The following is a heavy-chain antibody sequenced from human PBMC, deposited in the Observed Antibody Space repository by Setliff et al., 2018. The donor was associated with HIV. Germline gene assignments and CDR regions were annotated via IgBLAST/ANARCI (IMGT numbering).Heavy chain of an antibody. CDR3: ARDRNWNDGGFDY. D-gene: IGHD1-1*01. J-gene: IGHJ4*02. CDR2: IHFSGST. Sequence: PSETLSLTCTVSGGSISSSTYYWGWIRQPPGKGLEWIGNIHFSGSTYYNPSLKSRVTVSVDPSKNQFSLKLSSVTAADTAVYYCARDRNWNDGGFDYWGQGTLVTVSS. CDR1: GGSISSSTYY. V-gene: IGHV4-39*02.